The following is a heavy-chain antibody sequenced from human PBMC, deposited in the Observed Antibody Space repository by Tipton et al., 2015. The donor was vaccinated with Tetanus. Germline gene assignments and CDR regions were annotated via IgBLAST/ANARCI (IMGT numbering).Heavy chain of an antibody. V-gene: IGHV4-31*03. Sequence: TLSLTCTVSGGSISSGDYYWSWIRQHPGKGLEWVGYIYYSGSTYYNPSLKSRVTISVDTSKNQFSLKLSSVTAADTAVYYCAREGSRSTVTMYMDVWGQGTTVTVSS. CDR1: GGSISSGDYY. CDR3: AREGSRSTVTMYMDV. CDR2: IYYSGST. J-gene: IGHJ6*02. D-gene: IGHD4-17*01.